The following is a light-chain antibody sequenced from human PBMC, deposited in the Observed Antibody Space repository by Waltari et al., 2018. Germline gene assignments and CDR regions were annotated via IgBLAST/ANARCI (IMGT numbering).Light chain of an antibody. J-gene: IGKJ2*01. V-gene: IGKV1-39*01. CDR3: QQSYSTPRT. CDR2: AAS. Sequence: DIQMTQSPSSLSASVGDRVTVTCRASQSISSYLNWYQQKPGKAPKLLIYAASSLQSGVPSRFNGSGSGTDFTLTISSLQPEDCATYYCQQSYSTPRTFGQGTKLEIK. CDR1: QSISSY.